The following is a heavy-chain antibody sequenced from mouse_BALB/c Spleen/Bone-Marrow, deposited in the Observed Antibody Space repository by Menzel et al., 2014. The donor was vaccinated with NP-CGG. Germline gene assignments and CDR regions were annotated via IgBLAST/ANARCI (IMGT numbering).Heavy chain of an antibody. CDR3: ARSEGYYFGST. Sequence: VQLKESGPDLVKPSQSLSLTCTVTGYSITSGYSWHWIRQFPGNRLEWMGYIHYSGSTKYIPSLKSRISITRDTSKNQFFLQLNSVTTEDTATYYCARSEGYYFGSTWGQGTLVTVSA. CDR2: IHYSGST. V-gene: IGHV3-1*02. CDR1: GYSITSGYS. D-gene: IGHD1-1*01. J-gene: IGHJ3*01.